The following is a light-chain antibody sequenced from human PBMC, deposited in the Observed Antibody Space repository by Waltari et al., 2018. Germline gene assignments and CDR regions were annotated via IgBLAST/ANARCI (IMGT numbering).Light chain of an antibody. CDR1: QSISSW. V-gene: IGKV1-5*03. Sequence: DIQMTQFPSTLSASVGDRVPITCRASQSISSWLAWYQQKPGKAPKVLMYKASSLESGVPSRFSGSGSGTEFTLTISSLQPDDFATYYCQQYHSYSLTFGGGTKVEIK. CDR2: KAS. J-gene: IGKJ4*01. CDR3: QQYHSYSLT.